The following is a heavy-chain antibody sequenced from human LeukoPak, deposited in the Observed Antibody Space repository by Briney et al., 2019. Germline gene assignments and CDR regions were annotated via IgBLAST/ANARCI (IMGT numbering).Heavy chain of an antibody. J-gene: IGHJ4*02. CDR2: ISHDGSSQ. CDR1: GFTFSDYG. V-gene: IGHV3-30*18. Sequence: PGRSLRLSCAASGFTFSDYGMHWARLAPGKGLEWVAHISHDGSSQNYADSVQGRFTNSRDNSKNTVDLQMNSLRAEDTAVYYCAKDGPLPYTSTSFGRHFLEYWGQGTLVTVSS. D-gene: IGHD6-13*01. CDR3: AKDGPLPYTSTSFGRHFLEY.